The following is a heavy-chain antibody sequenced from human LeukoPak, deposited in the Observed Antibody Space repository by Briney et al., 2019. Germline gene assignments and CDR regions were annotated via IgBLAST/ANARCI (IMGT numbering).Heavy chain of an antibody. CDR2: IYTSGST. V-gene: IGHV4-61*02. Sequence: SETLSLTCTVSGGSISSGSYYWSWIRQPAGKGLEWIGRIYTSGSTNYNPSLKSRVTISVDTSKNQFSLRLSSVTAADTAVYYCARDWGVSARPGYMDVWGKGTTVTVSS. D-gene: IGHD6-6*01. J-gene: IGHJ6*03. CDR1: GGSISSGSYY. CDR3: ARDWGVSARPGYMDV.